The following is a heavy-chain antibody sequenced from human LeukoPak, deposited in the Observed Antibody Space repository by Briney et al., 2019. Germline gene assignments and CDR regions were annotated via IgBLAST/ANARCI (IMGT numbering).Heavy chain of an antibody. CDR1: GYTFTSYD. V-gene: IGHV1-8*01. CDR2: MNPNSGNT. CDR3: ARVSLLWFGENPFDY. Sequence: ASVKVSCKASGYTFTSYDINWVRQATGQGLEWMGWMNPNSGNTGYAQKFQGRVTMTRDMSTSTVYMELSSLRSEDTAVYYCARVSLLWFGENPFDYWGQGTLVTVSS. D-gene: IGHD3-10*01. J-gene: IGHJ4*02.